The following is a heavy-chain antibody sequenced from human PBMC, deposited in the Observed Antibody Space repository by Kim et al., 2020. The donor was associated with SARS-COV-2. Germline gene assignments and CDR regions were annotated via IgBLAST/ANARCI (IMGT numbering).Heavy chain of an antibody. V-gene: IGHV1-46*01. Sequence: STSYAQKFKGRVTMTRDTSTSTVDMELSSLRSEDTAVYYCARGVLGRFDPWGQGTLVTVSS. CDR3: ARGVLGRFDP. J-gene: IGHJ5*02. D-gene: IGHD3-10*01. CDR2: ST.